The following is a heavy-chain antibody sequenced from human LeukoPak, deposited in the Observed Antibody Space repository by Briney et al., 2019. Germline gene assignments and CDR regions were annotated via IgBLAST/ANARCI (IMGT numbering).Heavy chain of an antibody. D-gene: IGHD6-19*01. Sequence: GASVTVSCRASGFTFTISAVQWVRQARGQRLEWIGWIVVGSGNTNYAQKFQERVTITRDMSTSTAYLELSSLRSEDTAVYYCAARSSYSSGWNFDYWGQGTLVTVSS. J-gene: IGHJ4*02. CDR1: GFTFTISA. CDR3: AARSSYSSGWNFDY. V-gene: IGHV1-58*01. CDR2: IVVGSGNT.